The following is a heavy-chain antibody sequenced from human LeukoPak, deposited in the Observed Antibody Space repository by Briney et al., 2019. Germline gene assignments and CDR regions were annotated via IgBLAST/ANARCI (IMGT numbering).Heavy chain of an antibody. CDR3: ATDEVRGVLRSLHY. V-gene: IGHV1-24*01. J-gene: IGHJ4*02. D-gene: IGHD3-10*01. Sequence: ASVKVSCKVSGYTLTELSMHWVRQAPGKGLEWMGGFDPEDGETIYAKKFQGRVTMTEDTSTDTAYMELSSLRSEDTAVYYCATDEVRGVLRSLHYWGQGTLVTVSS. CDR1: GYTLTELS. CDR2: FDPEDGET.